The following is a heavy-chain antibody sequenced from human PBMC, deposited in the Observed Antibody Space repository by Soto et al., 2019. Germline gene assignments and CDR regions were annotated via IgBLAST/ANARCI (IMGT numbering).Heavy chain of an antibody. CDR1: GFTFSSYG. Sequence: QVQLVESGGGVVQPGRSLRLSCAASGFTFSSYGMHWVRQAPGKGLEWVAVISYDGSNKYYADSVKGRFTISRDNSKNTLYLQMNSLRDEDTDVYYCAKGRGSGSYSGYYYYMDVWGKGTTVTVSS. J-gene: IGHJ6*03. CDR2: ISYDGSNK. CDR3: AKGRGSGSYSGYYYYMDV. D-gene: IGHD3-10*01. V-gene: IGHV3-30*18.